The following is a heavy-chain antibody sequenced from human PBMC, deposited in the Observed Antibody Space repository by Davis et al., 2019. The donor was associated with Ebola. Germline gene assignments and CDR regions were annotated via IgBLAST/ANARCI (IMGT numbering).Heavy chain of an antibody. Sequence: PGGSLRLSCAGSGFTFRNAWIYWVRQAPGKGLEWVGHIKSKIDGGTVDSAAPVRGRFTVSRDDSRNTVYLQMNSLKTEDTAVYYCTTGDDYIRDSFRGPDAFDIWGQGTMVTVSS. V-gene: IGHV3-15*01. D-gene: IGHD5-12*01. CDR1: GFTFRNAW. J-gene: IGHJ3*02. CDR3: TTGDDYIRDSFRGPDAFDI. CDR2: IKSKIDGGTV.